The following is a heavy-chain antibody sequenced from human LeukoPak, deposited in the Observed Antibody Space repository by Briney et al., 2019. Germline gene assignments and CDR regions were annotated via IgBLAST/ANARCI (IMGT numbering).Heavy chain of an antibody. V-gene: IGHV3-66*01. J-gene: IGHJ4*02. Sequence: GGSLRLSCAPSGFTVNNKYMTWVRQAPGKGLEWVSLISSGGTTYYADSVKGRFTISSDNSKNTLYLQMNSLRAEDTAVYYCAMDSSGWYYFDYWGQGTLVTVSS. CDR1: GFTVNNKY. CDR2: ISSGGTT. D-gene: IGHD6-19*01. CDR3: AMDSSGWYYFDY.